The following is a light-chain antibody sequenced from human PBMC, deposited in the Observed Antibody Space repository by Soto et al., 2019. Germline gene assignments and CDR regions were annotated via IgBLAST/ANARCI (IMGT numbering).Light chain of an antibody. J-gene: IGKJ5*01. CDR1: QSVGTS. V-gene: IGKV3-11*01. CDR2: DVS. CDR3: HQYGSSLIT. Sequence: EIVLTQSPDTLSLSPGERATLSCRASQSVGTSLAWYQQKPGQAPSLLISDVSNRATGIPARFSGSGSRTDFTLTISSLEPEDFAVYYCHQYGSSLITFGQGTRLEIK.